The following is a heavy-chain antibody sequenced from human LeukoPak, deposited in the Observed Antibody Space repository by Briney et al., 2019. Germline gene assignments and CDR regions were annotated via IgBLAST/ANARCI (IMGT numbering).Heavy chain of an antibody. CDR3: AREEHRLAEAGTSAFDL. Sequence: PGGSLRFSCVASGFTFSENWMHWVRQAPGKGLAWVSHINRDGGLTNYADSVKGRFTISRDNARNKVYLQMSSLRVEDTAIYFCAREEHRLAEAGTSAFDLGGQGTLVTVSP. D-gene: IGHD6-13*01. CDR2: INRDGGLT. CDR1: GFTFSENW. J-gene: IGHJ3*01. V-gene: IGHV3-74*01.